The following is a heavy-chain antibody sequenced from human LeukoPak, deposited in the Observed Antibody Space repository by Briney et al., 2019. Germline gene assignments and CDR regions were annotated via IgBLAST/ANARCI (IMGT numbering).Heavy chain of an antibody. CDR1: GGSISSYY. V-gene: IGHV4-59*12. D-gene: IGHD2-2*01. CDR2: IYYSGST. J-gene: IGHJ5*02. Sequence: SETLSLTCTVSGGSISSYYWSWIRQPPGKGLEWIGYIYYSGSTNYNPSLKSRVTISVDTSKNQFSLKLSSVTAADTAVYYCARSGPSCYFCLVREFNWFDPWGQGTLVTVSS. CDR3: ARSGPSCYFCLVREFNWFDP.